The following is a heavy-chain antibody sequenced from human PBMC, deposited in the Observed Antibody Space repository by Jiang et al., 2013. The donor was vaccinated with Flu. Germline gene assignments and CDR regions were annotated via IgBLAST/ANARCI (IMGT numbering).Heavy chain of an antibody. V-gene: IGHV3-49*05. D-gene: IGHD3-22*01. CDR3: TRAPYYYDSSGYYPTTDGLDV. Sequence: VQLLESGGGLVKPGRSLRLSCTASGFTFGDYAMSWFRQAPGKGLEWVGFIRSKAYGGTTEYAASVKGRFTISRDDSKSIAYLQMNSLKTEDTAVYYCTRAPYYYDSSGYYPTTDGLDVWGQGTTVTVSS. CDR2: IRSKAYGGTT. J-gene: IGHJ6*02. CDR1: GFTFGDYA.